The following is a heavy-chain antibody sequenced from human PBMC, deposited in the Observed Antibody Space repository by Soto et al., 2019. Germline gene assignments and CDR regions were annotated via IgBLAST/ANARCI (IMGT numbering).Heavy chain of an antibody. CDR1: GYTFTGYY. V-gene: IGHV1-2*04. CDR2: INPNSGGT. D-gene: IGHD3-10*01. J-gene: IGHJ5*02. Sequence: ASVKVSCKASGYTFTGYYMHWVRQAPGQGLEWMGWINPNSGGTNYAQKFQGWVTMTRDTSISTAYMELSSLRSEDTAVYYCARGLWRRGGWFDPWGQGTLVTVSS. CDR3: ARGLWRRGGWFDP.